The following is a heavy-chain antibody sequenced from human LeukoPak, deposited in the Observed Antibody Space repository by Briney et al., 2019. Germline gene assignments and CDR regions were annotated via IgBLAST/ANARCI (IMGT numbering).Heavy chain of an antibody. J-gene: IGHJ4*02. CDR3: TRDSQGSGIYSVDY. CDR1: GFTFRSYS. CDR2: ISSTSSTI. V-gene: IGHV3-48*02. Sequence: GGSLRLSCAASGFTFRSYSMHWVRQAPGKGLEWVSYISSTSSTIYYADSVKGRFTISRDNAKNSLYLQMNSLRDEDTAVYYCTRDSQGSGIYSVDYWGQGTLVTVSS. D-gene: IGHD3-10*01.